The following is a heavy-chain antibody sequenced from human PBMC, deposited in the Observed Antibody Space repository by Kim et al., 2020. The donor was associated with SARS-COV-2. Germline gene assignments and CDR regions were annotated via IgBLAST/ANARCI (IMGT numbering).Heavy chain of an antibody. J-gene: IGHJ5*02. CDR2: IYPGDSDT. D-gene: IGHD3-22*01. CDR3: ASTLGYYYDSSGYYYNWFDP. CDR1: GYSFTSYW. Sequence: GESLKISCKGSGYSFTSYWIGWVRQMPGKGLEWMGIIYPGDSDTRYSPSFQGQVTISADKSISTAYLQWSSLKASDTAMYYCASTLGYYYDSSGYYYNWFDPWGEGTLVTVSS. V-gene: IGHV5-51*01.